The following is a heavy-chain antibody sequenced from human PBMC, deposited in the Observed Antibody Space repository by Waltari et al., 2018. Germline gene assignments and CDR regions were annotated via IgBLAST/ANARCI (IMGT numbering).Heavy chain of an antibody. CDR1: GDSVTSGSYY. D-gene: IGHD3-10*01. J-gene: IGHJ5*01. Sequence: QLQLQESGPGLVKPSETLSLTCSVSGDSVTSGSYYWGWIRQPPRKGLGWIGIMYYRGSSYSNPSLKSRVSISVDTSKNQCSRKLSSVAAADTAVYYCARAFGSGSYAWFDSWGQGTLVTVSS. V-gene: IGHV4-39*01. CDR3: ARAFGSGSYAWFDS. CDR2: MYYRGSS.